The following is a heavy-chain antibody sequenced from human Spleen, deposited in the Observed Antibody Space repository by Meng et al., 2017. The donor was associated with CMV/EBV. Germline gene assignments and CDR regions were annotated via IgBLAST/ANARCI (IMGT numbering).Heavy chain of an antibody. J-gene: IGHJ6*02. D-gene: IGHD1-26*01. V-gene: IGHV3-30*04. Sequence: GGSLRLSCAASGFTFSSYAMHWVRQAPGKGLEWVAVISYDGSNKYYADSVKGRFTISRDNSKNTLYLQMNSLRAEDTAVYYCAREGGVGASGYYYGMDVWGQETTVTVSS. CDR3: AREGGVGASGYYYGMDV. CDR1: GFTFSSYA. CDR2: ISYDGSNK.